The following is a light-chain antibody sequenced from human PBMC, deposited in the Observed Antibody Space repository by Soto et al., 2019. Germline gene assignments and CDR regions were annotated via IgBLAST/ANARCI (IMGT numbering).Light chain of an antibody. CDR2: EVS. Sequence: QSVLTQPASVSGSPGRSITISCTGTTSDVGGYNFVSWYQLHPGKAPKLMIFEVSNRPSGVSNRFSGSKSGNTASLTISGLQAEDEADYYCSSYTSSGTRVFGTGTKLTVL. CDR3: SSYTSSGTRV. J-gene: IGLJ1*01. V-gene: IGLV2-14*01. CDR1: TSDVGGYNF.